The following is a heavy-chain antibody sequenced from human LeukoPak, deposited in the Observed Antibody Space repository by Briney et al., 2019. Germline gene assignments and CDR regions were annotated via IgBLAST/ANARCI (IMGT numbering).Heavy chain of an antibody. Sequence: SETLSFTCTVSGGSVSSGSYYWSWIRQPPGKGLEWIGYISYSGSTNYNPSLKSRVTISVDTSKNQFSLKLSSVTAADTAVYYCARSVYCSSTSCYTAVDYWGQGTLVTVSS. CDR2: ISYSGST. CDR3: ARSVYCSSTSCYTAVDY. V-gene: IGHV4-61*01. D-gene: IGHD2-2*02. CDR1: GGSVSSGSYY. J-gene: IGHJ4*02.